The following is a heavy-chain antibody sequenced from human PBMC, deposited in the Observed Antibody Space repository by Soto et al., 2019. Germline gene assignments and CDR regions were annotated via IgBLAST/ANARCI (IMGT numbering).Heavy chain of an antibody. V-gene: IGHV3-23*01. CDR2: ISGSGGST. Sequence: PGGSLRLSCAASGFTFSSYAMSWVRQAPGKGLEWVSAISGSGGSTYYADSVKGRFTISRDNSKNTLYLQMSSLRAEDTALYYCAKNQERELPRVIDFWGQGTLVTVSS. CDR1: GFTFSSYA. J-gene: IGHJ4*02. D-gene: IGHD1-7*01. CDR3: AKNQERELPRVIDF.